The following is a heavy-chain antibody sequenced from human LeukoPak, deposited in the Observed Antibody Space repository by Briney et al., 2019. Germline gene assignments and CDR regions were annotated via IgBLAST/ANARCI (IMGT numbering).Heavy chain of an antibody. J-gene: IGHJ4*02. CDR3: ARSVPDYTRFDY. Sequence: GGSLRLSCVASGFTFSDYAMNWVRQAPGKGLEWVSTFKTKYNQVYYAESVRGRFTISTDNSKNTVYLQMNSLRAEDTALYYCARSVPDYTRFDYWGQGTLVTVSS. D-gene: IGHD4-11*01. CDR1: GFTFSDYA. V-gene: IGHV3-23*05. CDR2: FKTKYNQV.